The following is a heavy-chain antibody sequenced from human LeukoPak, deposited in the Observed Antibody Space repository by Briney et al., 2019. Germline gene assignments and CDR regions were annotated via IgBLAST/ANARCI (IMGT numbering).Heavy chain of an antibody. Sequence: GGSLRLSCAASGFTFSSYAMSWVRQAPGKGLEWVSAISGSGGSTYYADSVKGRFTISRDNSKNTLYLQMNSLRAEDTAVYYCARREKYYYYYMDVWGKGTTVTVSS. CDR3: ARREKYYYYYMDV. J-gene: IGHJ6*03. CDR2: ISGSGGST. D-gene: IGHD1-26*01. CDR1: GFTFSSYA. V-gene: IGHV3-23*01.